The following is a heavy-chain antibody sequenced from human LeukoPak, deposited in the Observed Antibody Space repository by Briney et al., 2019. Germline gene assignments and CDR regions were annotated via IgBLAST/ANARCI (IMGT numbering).Heavy chain of an antibody. CDR1: GYTFTSYG. V-gene: IGHV1-18*01. J-gene: IGHJ4*02. CDR3: ARDLRRDTSGWNSQAVLDY. CDR2: ISAYNSNT. Sequence: ASVKVSCKASGYTFTSYGISWVRQAPGQGLEWMGWISAYNSNTNYAQKKLQGRVTMTTDTSTSTAYMELRSLRSDDTAVYYCARDLRRDTSGWNSQAVLDYWGQGTLVTVSS. D-gene: IGHD6-19*01.